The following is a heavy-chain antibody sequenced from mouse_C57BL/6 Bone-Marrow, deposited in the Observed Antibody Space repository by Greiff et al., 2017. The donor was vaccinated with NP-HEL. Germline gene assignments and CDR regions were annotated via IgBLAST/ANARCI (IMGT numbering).Heavy chain of an antibody. Sequence: VQLQQPGAELVKPGASVKLSCKASGYTFTSYWMHWVKQRPGQGLEWIGMIHPNSGSTNYNEKFKSKATLTVDKSSSTAYMQPSSLTSEDAAVYYCARNEGLEAMDYWGQGTSVTVAS. CDR1: GYTFTSYW. D-gene: IGHD2-4*01. V-gene: IGHV1-64*01. CDR2: IHPNSGST. CDR3: ARNEGLEAMDY. J-gene: IGHJ4*01.